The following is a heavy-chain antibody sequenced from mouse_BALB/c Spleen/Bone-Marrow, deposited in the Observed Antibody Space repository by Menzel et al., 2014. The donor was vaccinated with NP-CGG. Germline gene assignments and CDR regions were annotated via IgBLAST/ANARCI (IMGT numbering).Heavy chain of an antibody. Sequence: EVMLVESGGGLVQPGGSPRLSCATSGFTFTDYYMNWVRQPPGEALEWLAFIRNKANGYTTEYSASVKGRFIISRDNSQSILYLHMNTLRAEDSATYYCARDMGGILFDSWSQGTTLTVSS. CDR3: ARDMGGILFDS. J-gene: IGHJ2*01. CDR2: IRNKANGYTT. D-gene: IGHD4-1*01. CDR1: GFTFTDYY. V-gene: IGHV7-3*02.